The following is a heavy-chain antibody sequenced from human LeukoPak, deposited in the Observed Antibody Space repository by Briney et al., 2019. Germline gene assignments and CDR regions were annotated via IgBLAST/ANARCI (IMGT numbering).Heavy chain of an antibody. CDR3: ARLGVTNYYYGMDV. CDR1: GYTFTSYG. CDR2: ISAYNGNT. D-gene: IGHD1-26*01. J-gene: IGHJ6*02. Sequence: GASVKVSCKASGYTFTSYGISWVRQAPGQGLEWMGWISAYNGNTNYAQKLQGRVTMTRDTSTSTVYMELSSLRSEDTAVYYCARLGVTNYYYGMDVWGQGTTVTVSS. V-gene: IGHV1-18*01.